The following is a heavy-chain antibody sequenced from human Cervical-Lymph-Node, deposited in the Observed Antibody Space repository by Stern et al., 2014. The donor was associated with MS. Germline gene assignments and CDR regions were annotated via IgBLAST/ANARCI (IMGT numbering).Heavy chain of an antibody. J-gene: IGHJ4*02. D-gene: IGHD5-18*01. CDR2: IGTAGDT. V-gene: IGHV3-13*01. CDR1: GFTFSSYD. CDR3: ARAISRGYTYGAYYFDY. Sequence: VQLVESGGGLVQPAGSLRLSCAASGFTFSSYDMHWVRQATGKGLAWVSAIGTAGDTYYPGSVKSRFTISRENAKNSLYLQMNSLRAGDTAVYYCARAISRGYTYGAYYFDYWGQGTLVTVSS.